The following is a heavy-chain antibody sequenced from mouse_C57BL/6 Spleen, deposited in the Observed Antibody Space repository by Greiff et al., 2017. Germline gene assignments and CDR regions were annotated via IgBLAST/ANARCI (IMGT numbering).Heavy chain of an antibody. D-gene: IGHD1-2*01. CDR1: GYTFTSYW. J-gene: IGHJ4*01. CDR3: ATWGPTGYYYAMDY. V-gene: IGHV1-53*01. CDR2: INPSNGGT. Sequence: QVQLQQSGTELVKPGASVKLSCKASGYTFTSYWMHWVKQRPGQGLEWIGNINPSNGGTNYNEKFKSKATLTVVKSSSTAYKQLSSLTSEDSAVYYCATWGPTGYYYAMDYWGQGTSVTVSS.